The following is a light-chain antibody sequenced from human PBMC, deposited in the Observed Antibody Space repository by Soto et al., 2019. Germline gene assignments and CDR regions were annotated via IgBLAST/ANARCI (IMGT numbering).Light chain of an antibody. CDR3: AAWDDSLNGPYVV. J-gene: IGLJ2*01. CDR1: SSNIGSNP. V-gene: IGLV1-44*01. CDR2: SNN. Sequence: QSVLTQPPSSSGTPGQRVTISCSGSSSNIGSNPVNWYQQLPGTAPKLLIYSNNQRPSGVPDRFSGSKSGTSASLAISGLQSEDDADYYCAAWDDSLNGPYVVFGGGTKLTVL.